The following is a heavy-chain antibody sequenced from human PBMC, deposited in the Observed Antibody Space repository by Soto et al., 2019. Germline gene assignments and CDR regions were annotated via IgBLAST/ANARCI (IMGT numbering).Heavy chain of an antibody. J-gene: IGHJ5*02. CDR3: ARRESSGDSFPNT. V-gene: IGHV3-48*01. CDR2: ISSSSSTI. Sequence: EVQLVESGGGLVQPGGSLRLSCAASGFTFSSYSMNWVRQAPGKGLEWVSYISSSSSTIYYADSVKGRFTISRDNAKNSLYLQMNSLRAEDTAVYYCARRESSGDSFPNTWGQGTLVTVSS. CDR1: GFTFSSYS. D-gene: IGHD3-22*01.